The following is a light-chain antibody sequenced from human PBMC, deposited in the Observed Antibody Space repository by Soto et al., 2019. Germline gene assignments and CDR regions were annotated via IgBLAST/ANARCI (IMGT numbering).Light chain of an antibody. V-gene: IGKV1-39*01. Sequence: DIQMTQSPSSLSASVGDRVTITCRASQSISGYLNWYQQKPGKAPKVLISGASSLHNGVTSRFSGRGSGTDFTLTISSLQTEDVATYNCKQSPSTLLTFGQGTKVEI. CDR2: GAS. CDR3: KQSPSTLLT. CDR1: QSISGY. J-gene: IGKJ4*01.